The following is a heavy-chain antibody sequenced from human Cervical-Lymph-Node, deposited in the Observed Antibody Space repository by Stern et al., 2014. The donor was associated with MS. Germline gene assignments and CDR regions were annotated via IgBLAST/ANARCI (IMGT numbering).Heavy chain of an antibody. V-gene: IGHV4-39*02. CDR2: IYYSGST. CDR1: GGSISSSSYY. CDR3: AREMGFGAMEEYFQH. D-gene: IGHD5-18*01. Sequence: QLQLQESSPGLVKPSETLSLTCTVSGGSISSSSYYWGWIRQPPGKGLEWIGSIYYSGSTYYNPSLKSRVTISVDTSKTQFSLKLSSVTAADTAVYYCAREMGFGAMEEYFQHWGQGTLVTVSS. J-gene: IGHJ1*01.